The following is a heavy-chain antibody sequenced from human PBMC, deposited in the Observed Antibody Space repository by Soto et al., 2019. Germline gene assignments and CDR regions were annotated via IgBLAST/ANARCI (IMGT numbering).Heavy chain of an antibody. V-gene: IGHV4-59*08. CDR1: GGSISSYY. CDR3: ESTKGQWLVGYYYYYMDV. D-gene: IGHD6-19*01. CDR2: IYYSGST. Sequence: PSETLSLTCTVSGGSISSYYWSWIRQPPGKGLEWIGYIYYSGSTNYNPSLKSRVTISVDTSKNQFSLKLSSVTAADTAVYYCESTKGQWLVGYYYYYMDVGGKGTTVTVS. J-gene: IGHJ6*03.